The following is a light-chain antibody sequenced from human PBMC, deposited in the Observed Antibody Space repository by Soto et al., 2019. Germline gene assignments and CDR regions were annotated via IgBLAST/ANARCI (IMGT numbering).Light chain of an antibody. J-gene: IGKJ4*01. Sequence: SVGDRVTITCRASQGISSYLAWYQQKPGKAPKLLIYAASTLQSGVPSRFSGSGSGTEFTLTISSLQPEDFATYYCQQLNSYPTFGGGTKVDIK. CDR1: QGISSY. CDR3: QQLNSYPT. CDR2: AAS. V-gene: IGKV1-9*01.